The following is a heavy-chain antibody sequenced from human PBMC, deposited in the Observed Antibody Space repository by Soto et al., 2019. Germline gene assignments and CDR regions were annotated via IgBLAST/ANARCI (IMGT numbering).Heavy chain of an antibody. D-gene: IGHD3-16*01. J-gene: IGHJ6*02. Sequence: QVQLVQSGAEVKKPGASVKVSCKASGYTFTSYDINWVRQATGQGLEWMGWMNPNSGNTGYAQKFQGRVTKTRNTCIRTAYMELRSLGSEDTAVYYCAGDVAMFTSGGAYSPFYYYGMDVWGQGTTVTVSS. CDR1: GYTFTSYD. CDR2: MNPNSGNT. CDR3: AGDVAMFTSGGAYSPFYYYGMDV. V-gene: IGHV1-8*01.